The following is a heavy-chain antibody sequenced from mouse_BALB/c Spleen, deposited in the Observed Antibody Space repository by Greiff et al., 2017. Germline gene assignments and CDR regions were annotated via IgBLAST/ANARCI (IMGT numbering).Heavy chain of an antibody. CDR2: IYPGDGDT. V-gene: IGHV1-87*01. D-gene: IGHD2-3*01. Sequence: QVQLKESGAELARPGASVKLSCKASGYTFTSYWMQWVKQRPGQGLEWIGAIYPGDGDTRYTQKFKGKATLTADKSSSTAYMQLSSLASEDSAVYYCARDGGAMDYWGQGTSVTVSS. CDR1: GYTFTSYW. J-gene: IGHJ4*01. CDR3: ARDGGAMDY.